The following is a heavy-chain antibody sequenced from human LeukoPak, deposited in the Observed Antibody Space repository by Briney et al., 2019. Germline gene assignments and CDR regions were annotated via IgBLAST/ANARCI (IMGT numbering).Heavy chain of an antibody. CDR3: ARVNYDFWSGYPNYNWFDP. Sequence: PSETLSLTCTVSGGSISSSSYYWGWIRQPPGKGLEWIGSIYYSGSTYYNPSLKSRVTISVDTSKNQFSLKLSSVTAADTAVYYCARVNYDFWSGYPNYNWFDPWGQGTLVTVSS. J-gene: IGHJ5*02. CDR2: IYYSGST. D-gene: IGHD3-3*01. V-gene: IGHV4-39*07. CDR1: GGSISSSSYY.